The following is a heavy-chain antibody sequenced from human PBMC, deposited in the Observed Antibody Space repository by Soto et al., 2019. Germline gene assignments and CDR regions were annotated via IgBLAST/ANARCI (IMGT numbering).Heavy chain of an antibody. CDR2: ISGGGGST. CDR1: GFTFSSYG. J-gene: IGHJ4*02. D-gene: IGHD1-1*01. CDR3: AKSPTGTSPFDY. V-gene: IGHV3-23*01. Sequence: EVQLLESGGGLVQPGGSLRLSCAASGFTFSSYGMSWVRQAPGKGLEWVSGISGGGGSTNYAVSVKGRFTISRDNSKNTLYLQRNSRRAEDTAVYDCAKSPTGTSPFDYWGQGTLVTGSS.